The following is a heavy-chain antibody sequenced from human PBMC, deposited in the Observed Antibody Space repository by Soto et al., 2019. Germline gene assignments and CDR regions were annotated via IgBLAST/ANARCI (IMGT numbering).Heavy chain of an antibody. CDR3: ARQIGDDPFDI. CDR2: IYRTGST. V-gene: IGHV4-59*01. D-gene: IGHD3-3*01. Sequence: PSETLSLTCTVSGGSISTYYWNWIRQSPGKGLEWIGYIYRTGSTHYNPSLNSRVAISLDTSRNRFSLKLNSVTAADTAVYFCARQIGDDPFDIWGQGTMVTVS. J-gene: IGHJ3*02. CDR1: GGSISTYY.